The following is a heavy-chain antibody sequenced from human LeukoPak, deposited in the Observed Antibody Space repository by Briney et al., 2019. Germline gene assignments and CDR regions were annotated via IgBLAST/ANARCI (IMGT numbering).Heavy chain of an antibody. V-gene: IGHV3-23*01. Sequence: PWGSLRLSCAASGFTFSSYAMSWVRQAPGKGLEWVSAISGSGGSTYYADSVKGRFTISRDNSKNTLYLQVNSLRAEDTAVYYCAKDRDSSWLQIHWGQGTLVTVSS. D-gene: IGHD6-13*01. CDR3: AKDRDSSWLQIH. CDR2: ISGSGGST. CDR1: GFTFSSYA. J-gene: IGHJ4*02.